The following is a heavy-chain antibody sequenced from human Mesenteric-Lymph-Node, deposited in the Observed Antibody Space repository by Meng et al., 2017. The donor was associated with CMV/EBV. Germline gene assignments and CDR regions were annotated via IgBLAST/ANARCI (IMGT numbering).Heavy chain of an antibody. CDR2: ISSGGYTI. J-gene: IGHJ6*02. CDR1: GFTFSSYE. D-gene: IGHD2-15*01. CDR3: ARDCSGGSCYSPRDYGMDV. Sequence: GESLKISCAASGFTFSSYEMNWVRQAPGKGLEWVSYISSGGYTIYYADSVRGRFTISRDNAKNSLYLQMISLRAEDTAVYYCARDCSGGSCYSPRDYGMDVWGQGITVTVSS. V-gene: IGHV3-48*03.